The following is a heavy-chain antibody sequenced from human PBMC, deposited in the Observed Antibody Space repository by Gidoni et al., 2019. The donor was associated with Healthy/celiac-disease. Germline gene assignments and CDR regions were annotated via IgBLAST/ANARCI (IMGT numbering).Heavy chain of an antibody. J-gene: IGHJ4*02. Sequence: QVQLVQSGAEVKKPGASVKVSCKASGYTFTSYGISWVRQAPGHGLEWMGWISAYNGNTNYAQKLQGRVTMTTDTSTSTAYMELRSLRSDDTAVYYCARDRGNDFWSGYSADVDYWGQGTLVTVSS. CDR2: ISAYNGNT. CDR3: ARDRGNDFWSGYSADVDY. CDR1: GYTFTSYG. D-gene: IGHD3-3*01. V-gene: IGHV1-18*01.